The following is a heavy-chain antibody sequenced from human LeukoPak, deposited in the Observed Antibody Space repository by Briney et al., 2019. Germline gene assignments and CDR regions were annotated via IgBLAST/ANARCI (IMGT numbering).Heavy chain of an antibody. CDR3: ARGSPVASGRYSIYSS. CDR1: GFTVRNYC. J-gene: IGHJ5*02. Sequence: GGSLRLSCAASGFTVRNYCMSWVRQVPGKGLEWVAVIYGDGTTYYADSVKGRFTISSDTLKNTLSLQMDSLRAADTAMYYCARGSPVASGRYSIYSSWGQGTLVTVSP. CDR2: IYGDGTT. V-gene: IGHV3-53*01. D-gene: IGHD3-10*01.